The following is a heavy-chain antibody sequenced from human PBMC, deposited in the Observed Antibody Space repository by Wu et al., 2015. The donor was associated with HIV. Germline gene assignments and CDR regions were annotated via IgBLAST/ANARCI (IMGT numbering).Heavy chain of an antibody. Sequence: QVHLVQSGAEVKKPGASVKVSCKASGYTFTDYYVHWVRQAPGQGLEWLGWINPNSGGTKYAQKFQGRVTMTRDTSISTAYMELSGLNSDDTATYYCALPVATSGSVLRQWGQGTLVTVSS. J-gene: IGHJ1*01. CDR2: INPNSGGT. D-gene: IGHD2-15*01. CDR3: ALPVATSGSVLRQ. V-gene: IGHV1-2*02. CDR1: GYTFTDYY.